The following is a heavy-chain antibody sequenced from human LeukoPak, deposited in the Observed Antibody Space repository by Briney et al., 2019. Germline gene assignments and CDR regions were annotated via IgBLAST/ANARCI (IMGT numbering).Heavy chain of an antibody. D-gene: IGHD5-24*01. Sequence: ASVKVSCKASGYTFTSYYMHWVRQAPGQGLEWMGIINPSGGSTSYAQKFQGRVTMTRDTSTSTVYMELSSLRSEDTAVYYCARDPVEMATISGGYFDYWGQGTLVTVSS. CDR2: INPSGGST. J-gene: IGHJ4*02. V-gene: IGHV1-46*01. CDR1: GYTFTSYY. CDR3: ARDPVEMATISGGYFDY.